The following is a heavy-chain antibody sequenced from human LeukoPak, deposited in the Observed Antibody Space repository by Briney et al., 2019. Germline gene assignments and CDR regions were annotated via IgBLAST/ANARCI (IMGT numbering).Heavy chain of an antibody. CDR2: INHSGST. CDR3: ARGTRERRYYYYYYYMDV. D-gene: IGHD1-26*01. J-gene: IGHJ6*03. CDR1: GGSFSGYY. V-gene: IGHV4-34*01. Sequence: SETLSLTCAVYGGSFSGYYWSWIRQPPGKGLELIWEINHSGSTNYNPSLKSRVTISVDTSKNQFSLKLSSVTAADTAVYYCARGTRERRYYYYYYYMDVWSKGTTVTVSS.